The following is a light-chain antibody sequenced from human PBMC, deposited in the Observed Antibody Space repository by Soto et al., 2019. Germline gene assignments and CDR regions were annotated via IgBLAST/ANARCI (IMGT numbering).Light chain of an antibody. CDR1: QSVNNN. Sequence: EIVMTQSPATLSVSPGERATLSCRASQSVNNNLAWYQQKPGQAPRLLIYGASTRATGFPARFSGSGSGTEFTLTISSLQYEDFAVYYCQQYNDWPRTFGQGTKVDIK. CDR3: QQYNDWPRT. CDR2: GAS. V-gene: IGKV3-15*01. J-gene: IGKJ1*01.